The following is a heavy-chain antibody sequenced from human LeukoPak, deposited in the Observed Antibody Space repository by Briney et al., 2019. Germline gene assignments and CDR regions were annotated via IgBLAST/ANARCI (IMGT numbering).Heavy chain of an antibody. CDR3: ARRRYYDGSGYLE. D-gene: IGHD3-22*01. V-gene: IGHV4-39*01. J-gene: IGHJ1*01. CDR1: GDSVSRSDSY. Sequence: SETLSLTCSVSGDSVSRSDSYRDWIRQPPGKGLEWIGTIYYSGRTYYSPSLKSRVTMSVDTSNKQFFLNMRSVTAADTAVYYCARRRYYDGSGYLEWGQGTLLSVSS. CDR2: IYYSGRT.